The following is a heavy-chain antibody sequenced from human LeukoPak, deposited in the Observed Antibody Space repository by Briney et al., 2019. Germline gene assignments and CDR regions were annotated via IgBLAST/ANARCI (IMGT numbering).Heavy chain of an antibody. CDR2: IYYSGST. CDR1: GGSMNSYY. CDR3: ARHVWLQPFDY. J-gene: IGHJ4*02. V-gene: IGHV4-59*08. Sequence: ASETLSLTCSVSGGSMNSYYWSWIRQSPGKGLEWIGYIYYSGSTNYNPSLKSRDTISVDTSKNQFSLKLSSVTAADTAVYYCARHVWLQPFDYWGQGTLVTVSS. D-gene: IGHD3-9*01.